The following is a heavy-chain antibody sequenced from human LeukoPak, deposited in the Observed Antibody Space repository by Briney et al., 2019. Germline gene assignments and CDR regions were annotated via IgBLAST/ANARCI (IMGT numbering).Heavy chain of an antibody. V-gene: IGHV3-11*04. CDR2: ISSSGTPK. J-gene: IGHJ4*02. Sequence: PGGSLRLSCGASGFIFSDYYMSWIRQAPGKGLEWISYISSSGTPKYYADSVKGRFTISRDNAKNSLYLQMNSLRAEDTAVYYCARADDSSSGYFDYWGQGTLVTVSS. CDR1: GFIFSDYY. D-gene: IGHD6-6*01. CDR3: ARADDSSSGYFDY.